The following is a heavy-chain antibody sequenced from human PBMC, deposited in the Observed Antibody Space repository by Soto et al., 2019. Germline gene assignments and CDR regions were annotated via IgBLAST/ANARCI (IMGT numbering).Heavy chain of an antibody. J-gene: IGHJ6*02. CDR2: VSPPFRTS. D-gene: IGHD3-10*01. Sequence: QVQLVQSGAEVKKPGSSVKVSCKTSGVSFNNNGIGWVRQAPGHGLEWMGGVSPPFRTSNYARKFQGRISITADASTGTVNMELSSLTSEDTPQYYGARVLYYGSGSYSPYGMDVWGQGTRVTVSS. CDR3: ARVLYYGSGSYSPYGMDV. V-gene: IGHV1-69*01. CDR1: GVSFNNNG.